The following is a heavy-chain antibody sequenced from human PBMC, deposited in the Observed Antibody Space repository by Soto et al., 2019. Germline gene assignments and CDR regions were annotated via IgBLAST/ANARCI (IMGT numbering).Heavy chain of an antibody. CDR1: GYTFTSYY. CDR3: AGGEVVVVPAAPPGGYYYGMDV. J-gene: IGHJ6*02. CDR2: INPSGGST. D-gene: IGHD2-2*01. V-gene: IGHV1-46*01. Sequence: ASVKVSCKASGYTFTSYYMHWVRQAPGQGLEWMGIINPSGGSTSYAQKFQGRVTMTRDTSTSTVYMELSSLRSEDTAVYYCAGGEVVVVPAAPPGGYYYGMDVWGQGTTVTVSS.